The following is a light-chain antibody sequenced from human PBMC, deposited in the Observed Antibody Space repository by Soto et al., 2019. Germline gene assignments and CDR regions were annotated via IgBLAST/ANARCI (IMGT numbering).Light chain of an antibody. V-gene: IGKV3-20*01. CDR1: QTVSIY. CDR3: QQYGSSGT. Sequence: EIVLTQSPATLSLSPGERATLSCRASQTVSIYLAWYQQKPGQAPRLLMYEASTRATGIPARSSGSGSGTDFTLTISRLEPEDFAVYYCQQYGSSGTFGQGTKVDIK. CDR2: EAS. J-gene: IGKJ1*01.